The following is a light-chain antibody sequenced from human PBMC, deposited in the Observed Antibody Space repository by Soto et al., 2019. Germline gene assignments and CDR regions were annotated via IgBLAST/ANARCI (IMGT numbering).Light chain of an antibody. Sequence: EIVMTQSPATLSVSPGERATLSCRASQSVSSNLAWYQQKPGQAPRLLIYGASTRATGIPARFSGSGSGTEFTLTISSLQSEDFAVYYCQPSNNWPGFGGGTKVEIK. CDR3: QPSNNWPG. V-gene: IGKV3-15*01. CDR2: GAS. J-gene: IGKJ4*02. CDR1: QSVSSN.